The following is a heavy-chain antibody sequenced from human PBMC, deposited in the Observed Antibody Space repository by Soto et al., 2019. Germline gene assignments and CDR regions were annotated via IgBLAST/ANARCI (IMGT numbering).Heavy chain of an antibody. V-gene: IGHV1-2*04. J-gene: IGHJ4*02. CDR2: SNPNSGDT. D-gene: IGHD5-18*01. Sequence: QVQLVQSGAEVKKLGASVKVSCKASGYTFTAYYIHWVRQAPGQGLEWVGWSNPNSGDTNYAQRFQGWVTMTGDTAVSTAYRDLTRLRSDDTAVYYCARGGYTYGYGLDYWGQGTLVTVSS. CDR1: GYTFTAYY. CDR3: ARGGYTYGYGLDY.